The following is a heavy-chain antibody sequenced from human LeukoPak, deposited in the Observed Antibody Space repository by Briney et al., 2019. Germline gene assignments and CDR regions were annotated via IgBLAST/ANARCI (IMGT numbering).Heavy chain of an antibody. J-gene: IGHJ4*02. V-gene: IGHV3-23*01. D-gene: IGHD2-15*01. Sequence: GGSLRLSCAASGFTFSSYAMSWVRQAPGKGLEWVSAISGSGGSTYYADSVKGRFTISRDNAKNSLYLQMNSLRDEDTAVYYCVRDSSWSFDYWGQGTLVTVSS. CDR2: ISGSGGST. CDR3: VRDSSWSFDY. CDR1: GFTFSSYA.